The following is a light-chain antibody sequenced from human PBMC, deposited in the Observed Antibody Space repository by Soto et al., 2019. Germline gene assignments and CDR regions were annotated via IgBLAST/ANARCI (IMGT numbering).Light chain of an antibody. CDR1: SSNIGTNS. CDR2: RNN. Sequence: QSVLTQPPSASGTPGQRVTISCSGRSSNIGTNSVYWYQQLPGTAPKLLVYRNNQRPSGVSDRFSVSKSGTSASLAISGLRSEDEADYYCAAWDGSLSGRVFGGGTKLTVL. V-gene: IGLV1-47*01. CDR3: AAWDGSLSGRV. J-gene: IGLJ3*02.